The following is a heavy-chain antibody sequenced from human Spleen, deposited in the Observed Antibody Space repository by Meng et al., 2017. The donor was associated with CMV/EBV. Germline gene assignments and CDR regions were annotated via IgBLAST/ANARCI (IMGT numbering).Heavy chain of an antibody. J-gene: IGHJ6*02. Sequence: ASVKVSCKTSGYSFGSYDINWVRQATGEGLEWMGWVNADSGNRGYAQKFKGRVTMTTSSSMNIAYMELSSLRSEDTAVYYCARNTLSYYGMDVWGQGTTVTVSS. D-gene: IGHD1/OR15-1a*01. CDR3: ARNTLSYYGMDV. CDR2: VNADSGNR. CDR1: GYSFGSYD. V-gene: IGHV1-8*02.